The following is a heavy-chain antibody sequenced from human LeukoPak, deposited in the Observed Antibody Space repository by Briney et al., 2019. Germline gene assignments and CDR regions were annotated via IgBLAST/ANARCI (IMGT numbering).Heavy chain of an antibody. CDR1: GGSISSYY. V-gene: IGHV4-59*01. CDR3: ARDCSGGSCYQRHDAFDI. Sequence: PSETLSLTCTVSGGSISSYYWSWIRQPPGKGLEWIGYIYYSGSTNYNPSLKSRVTISVDTSKNQFSLKLSSVIAADTAVYYCARDCSGGSCYQRHDAFDIWGQGTMVTVSS. D-gene: IGHD2-15*01. J-gene: IGHJ3*02. CDR2: IYYSGST.